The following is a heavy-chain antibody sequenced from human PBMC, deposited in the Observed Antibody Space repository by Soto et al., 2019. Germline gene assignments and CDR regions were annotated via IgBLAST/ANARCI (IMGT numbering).Heavy chain of an antibody. CDR3: AKDLATVTTIRYYYYGMDD. CDR2: ISGSGGST. J-gene: IGHJ6*02. CDR1: GFTFSSYA. Sequence: EVQLLESGGGLVQPGGSLRLSCAASGFTFSSYAMSWVRQATGKGLEWVSAISGSGGSTYYADSVKGRFTISRDNSKNTLYLQMNSLRAEDTAVYYCAKDLATVTTIRYYYYGMDDWGQGTTVTVSS. D-gene: IGHD4-17*01. V-gene: IGHV3-23*01.